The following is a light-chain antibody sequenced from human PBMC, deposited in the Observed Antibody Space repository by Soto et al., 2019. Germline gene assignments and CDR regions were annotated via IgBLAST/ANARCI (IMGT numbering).Light chain of an antibody. CDR1: QSVSSN. CDR3: QQYNNWPRRT. CDR2: GAS. J-gene: IGKJ1*01. V-gene: IGKV3-15*01. Sequence: EIVMTQSPATLSVSPGERATLSCRASQSVSSNLAWYQKKPGQAPRLLIYGASTKDTGIPARFNGSGSGTEFTLTISSLQSEDFAVYYCQQYNNWPRRTFGQGTKV.